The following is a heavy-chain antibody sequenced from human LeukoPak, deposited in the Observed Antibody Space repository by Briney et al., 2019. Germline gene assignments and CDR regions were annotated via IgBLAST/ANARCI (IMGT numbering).Heavy chain of an antibody. Sequence: GGSLRLSRAASGFTVSTNYMSWVRQSPGTGLEWVSVIYSGGSPYYADSVKGRFTISRDNSKNMMYLQMDSLRAEDTAVYYCAKDGRASWFDPRGQGNLVTVSS. CDR3: AKDGRASWFDP. J-gene: IGHJ5*02. V-gene: IGHV3-53*01. D-gene: IGHD1-1*01. CDR1: GFTVSTNY. CDR2: IYSGGSP.